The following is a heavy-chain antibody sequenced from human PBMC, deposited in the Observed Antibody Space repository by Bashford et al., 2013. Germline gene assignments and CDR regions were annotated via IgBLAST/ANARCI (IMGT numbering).Heavy chain of an antibody. CDR2: IIPIFGTA. J-gene: IGHJ2*01. V-gene: IGHV1-69*01. D-gene: IGHD6-19*01. Sequence: WVRQAPGQGLEWMGGIIPIFGTANYAQKFQGRVTITADESTSTAYMELSSLRSEDTAVYYCAREDRYSSGWYFDLWGRGTLVTVSS. CDR3: AREDRYSSGWYFDL.